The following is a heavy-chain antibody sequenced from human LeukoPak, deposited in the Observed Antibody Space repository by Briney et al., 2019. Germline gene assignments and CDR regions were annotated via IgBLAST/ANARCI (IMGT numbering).Heavy chain of an antibody. CDR2: ISSSSSYI. V-gene: IGHV3-21*01. CDR3: ARFSRLRLELGVDY. Sequence: EGSLRLSCAASGFTFSSYSMNWVRQAPGKGLEWVSSISSSSSYIYYADSVKGRFTISRDNAKNSLYLQMNSLRAGDTAVYYCARFSRLRLELGVDYWGQGTLVTVSS. CDR1: GFTFSSYS. J-gene: IGHJ4*02. D-gene: IGHD5-12*01.